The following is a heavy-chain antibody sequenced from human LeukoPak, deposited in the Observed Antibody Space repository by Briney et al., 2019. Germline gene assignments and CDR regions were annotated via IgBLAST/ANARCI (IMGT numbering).Heavy chain of an antibody. Sequence: ASVKVPCKVSGYTLTELSMHWVRQAPGKGLEWMGGFDLEDGETIYAQKFQGRVTMTEDTSTDTAYMELSSLRSEDTAVYYCATDRVRGVPVDYWGQGTLVTVSS. V-gene: IGHV1-24*01. CDR2: FDLEDGET. D-gene: IGHD3-10*01. CDR1: GYTLTELS. J-gene: IGHJ4*02. CDR3: ATDRVRGVPVDY.